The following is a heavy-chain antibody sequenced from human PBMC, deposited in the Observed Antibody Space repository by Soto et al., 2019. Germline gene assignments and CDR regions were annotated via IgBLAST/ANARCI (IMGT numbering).Heavy chain of an antibody. D-gene: IGHD3-16*01. CDR3: SRARGWGVTPYYYGMDV. Sequence: QVQLVQSGAEVKKPGSSVKVSCKASGGTLSSYAISWVRQAPGQGLEWMGGISPIFGTANYAQKFQGRVTITADEYTSRAYMELNMLRSGDKAVYYYSRARGWGVTPYYYGMDVWGQGTTVTVSS. J-gene: IGHJ6*02. CDR1: GGTLSSYA. V-gene: IGHV1-69*01. CDR2: ISPIFGTA.